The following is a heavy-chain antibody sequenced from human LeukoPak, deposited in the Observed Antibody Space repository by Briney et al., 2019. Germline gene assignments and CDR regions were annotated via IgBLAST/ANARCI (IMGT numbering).Heavy chain of an antibody. D-gene: IGHD6-13*01. Sequence: GESLKISCKASGYSLTNYWIGWVRQMPGKGLEWMGIIYPDDSDARHSPSFQGQVTISADKSISTAYLQWSSLKASDTAMYFCARPDSSSWHFDYWGQGTLVTVSS. CDR1: GYSLTNYW. J-gene: IGHJ4*02. V-gene: IGHV5-51*01. CDR3: ARPDSSSWHFDY. CDR2: IYPDDSDA.